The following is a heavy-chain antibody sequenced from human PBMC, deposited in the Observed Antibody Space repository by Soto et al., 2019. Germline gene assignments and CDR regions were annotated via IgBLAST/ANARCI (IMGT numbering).Heavy chain of an antibody. D-gene: IGHD3-10*01. V-gene: IGHV3-64D*09. CDR3: VKGDIAMVRGVAFDI. Sequence: GESLKISCSASGFTFSSYAMHWVRQAPGKGLEYVSAISSNGVSTYYADSVKGRFTISRNNSKNTLYLQMSSLRAEDTAVYYCVKGDIAMVRGVAFDIWGQGTMVTVSS. CDR1: GFTFSSYA. J-gene: IGHJ3*02. CDR2: ISSNGVST.